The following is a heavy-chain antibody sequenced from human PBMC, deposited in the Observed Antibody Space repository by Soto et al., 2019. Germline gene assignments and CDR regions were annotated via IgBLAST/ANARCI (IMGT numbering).Heavy chain of an antibody. CDR3: AAPEGYSGSYFDY. Sequence: QVQLVQSGAEVKQPGASVRVSCRASRYTFTGYYMHWVRQAPGQGLEWMGWINPNNGGTNYAQKFQGRVTMTSDTSISTAYMELNSLRFHDTAVYYCAAPEGYSGSYFDYWGQGTLVTVSS. D-gene: IGHD1-26*01. CDR2: INPNNGGT. J-gene: IGHJ4*02. V-gene: IGHV1-2*02. CDR1: RYTFTGYY.